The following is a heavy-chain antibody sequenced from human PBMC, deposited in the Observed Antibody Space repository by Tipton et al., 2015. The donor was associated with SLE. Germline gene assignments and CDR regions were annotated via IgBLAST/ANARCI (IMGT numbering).Heavy chain of an antibody. D-gene: IGHD3-10*01. CDR1: GGSVSSSSKY. V-gene: IGHV4-39*07. CDR2: IYYTGTTT. CDR3: AREAMVQGVIDY. J-gene: IGHJ4*02. Sequence: TLSLTCTVSGGSVSSSSKYWAWIRQPPGKGLEWIGSIYYTGTTTYYNSFLKSRVTMSVDTSENEFSLKLSSVTAADTAVYYCAREAMVQGVIDYWGQGTLVTVSS.